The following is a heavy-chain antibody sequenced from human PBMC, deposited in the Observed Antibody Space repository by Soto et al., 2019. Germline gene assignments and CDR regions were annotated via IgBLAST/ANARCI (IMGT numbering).Heavy chain of an antibody. CDR2: IYSGGST. D-gene: IGHD3-3*01. CDR1: GFTVSSNY. CDR3: ARDKVQRLTIFGVVNYGMDV. J-gene: IGHJ6*02. V-gene: IGHV3-53*01. Sequence: HPGGSLRLSCAASGFTVSSNYMSWVRQAPGKGLEWVSVIYSGGSTYYADSVKGRFTISRDNSKNTLYLQMNSLRAEDTAVYYCARDKVQRLTIFGVVNYGMDVWGQGTTVTVSS.